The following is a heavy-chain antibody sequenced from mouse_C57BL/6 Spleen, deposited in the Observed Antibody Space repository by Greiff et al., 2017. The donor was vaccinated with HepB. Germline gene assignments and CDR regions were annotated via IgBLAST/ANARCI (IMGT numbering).Heavy chain of an antibody. V-gene: IGHV1-64*01. Sequence: QVQLQQPGAELVKPGASVKLSCKASGYTFTSYWMHWVKQRPGQGLEWIGMIHPNSGSTNYNEKFKSKATLTVDKSSSTAYMQLSSLTSEDSAVYYCAREGGITTVDYAMDYWGQGTSVTVSS. CDR2: IHPNSGST. J-gene: IGHJ4*01. D-gene: IGHD1-1*01. CDR1: GYTFTSYW. CDR3: AREGGITTVDYAMDY.